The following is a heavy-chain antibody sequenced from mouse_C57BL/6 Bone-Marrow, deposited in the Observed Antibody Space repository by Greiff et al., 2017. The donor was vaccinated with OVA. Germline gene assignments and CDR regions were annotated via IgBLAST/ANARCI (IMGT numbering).Heavy chain of an antibody. CDR1: GYTFTEYT. D-gene: IGHD1-1*01. Sequence: VQLVESGAELVKPGASVKLSCKASGYTFTEYTIHWVKQRSGQGLEWIGWFYPGSGSIKYNEKFKDKATLTADKSSSTVYMELSRLTSEDSAVYFCARHEVPITTVVSYYYAMDYWGQGTSVTVSS. CDR2: FYPGSGSI. V-gene: IGHV1-62-2*01. J-gene: IGHJ4*01. CDR3: ARHEVPITTVVSYYYAMDY.